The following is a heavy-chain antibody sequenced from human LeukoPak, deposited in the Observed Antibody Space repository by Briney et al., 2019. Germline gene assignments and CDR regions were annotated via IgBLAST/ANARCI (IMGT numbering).Heavy chain of an antibody. J-gene: IGHJ4*02. Sequence: GGPLRLSCAASGFTFSSYAMSWVRQAPGKGLEWVSAISGSGGSTYYADSVKGRFTISRDNSKNTLYLQVNSLRAEDTAVYYCAKDPLWSGYFPEFDYWGQGTLVTVSS. CDR2: ISGSGGST. V-gene: IGHV3-23*01. CDR3: AKDPLWSGYFPEFDY. CDR1: GFTFSSYA. D-gene: IGHD3-3*01.